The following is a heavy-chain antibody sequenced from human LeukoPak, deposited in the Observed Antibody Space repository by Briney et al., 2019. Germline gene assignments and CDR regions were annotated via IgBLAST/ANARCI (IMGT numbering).Heavy chain of an antibody. D-gene: IGHD2-2*01. CDR1: GFTFSDYY. V-gene: IGHV3-11*01. J-gene: IGHJ3*02. Sequence: GGSLRLSCAASGFTFSDYYMSWIRQAPGKGLEWVSYISSSGSTIYYADSVKGRFTISRDNAKNSLYLQMNSLRAEDTAVYYCARDGIVVVPAATKGFFDIWGQGTMVTVSS. CDR3: ARDGIVVVPAATKGFFDI. CDR2: ISSSGSTI.